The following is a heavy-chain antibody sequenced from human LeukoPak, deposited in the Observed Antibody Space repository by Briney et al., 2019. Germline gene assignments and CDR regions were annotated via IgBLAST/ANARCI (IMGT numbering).Heavy chain of an antibody. V-gene: IGHV3-30-3*01. CDR2: ISYDGSNK. CDR3: ARGILRYFDWLLRPPED. Sequence: GGSLRLSCAASGFTFSSYAMHWVRQAPGKGLEWVSVISYDGSNKYYADSVKGRFTISRDNSKNTLYLQMNSLRAEDTAVYYCARGILRYFDWLLRPPEDWGQGTLVTVSS. CDR1: GFTFSSYA. D-gene: IGHD3-9*01. J-gene: IGHJ4*02.